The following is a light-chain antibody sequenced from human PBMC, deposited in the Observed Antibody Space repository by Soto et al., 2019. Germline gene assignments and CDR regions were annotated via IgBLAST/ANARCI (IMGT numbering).Light chain of an antibody. J-gene: IGKJ5*01. CDR2: GIS. CDR3: QQYSKWPIT. Sequence: EMVMTQSPALLSVSPGESATLSCRASQSVNSNYLAWYQQHPGQPPRLLIYGISTRATGIPARFSGSGSGTELSLNVCSLQSEDGEVYDGQQYSKWPITFGRGTRREIK. V-gene: IGKV3-15*01. CDR1: QSVNSN.